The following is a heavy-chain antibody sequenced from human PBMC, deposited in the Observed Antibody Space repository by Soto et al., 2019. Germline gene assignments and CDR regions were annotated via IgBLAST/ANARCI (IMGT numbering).Heavy chain of an antibody. CDR1: DETCAAYW. J-gene: IGHJ3*02. CDR3: ARPDSTQDVWYNTYDI. Sequence: QISSKDVDETCAAYWIGWVGQKPGNGLEWMGVINPPDSAVQHSPSFEGQVTISADTPINTAFLQWRSLKASDTAMHYCARPDSTQDVWYNTYDIWGQGTLVTVSS. D-gene: IGHD1-1*01. CDR2: INPPDSAV. V-gene: IGHV5-51*04.